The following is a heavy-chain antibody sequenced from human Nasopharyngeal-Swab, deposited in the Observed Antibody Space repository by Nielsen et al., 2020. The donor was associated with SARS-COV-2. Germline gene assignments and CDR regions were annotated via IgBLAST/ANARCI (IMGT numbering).Heavy chain of an antibody. V-gene: IGHV3-48*04. D-gene: IGHD2-2*01. CDR2: ISSGSSSI. CDR1: GFTFSNYS. J-gene: IGHJ3*02. Sequence: GESLKISCAASGFTFSNYSMNWVRQTPGTGLEWVSYISSGSSSIFYADSVKGRFTISRDNAKKSLFLQMNSLRAEDTAVYYCGRDRLYAPQPDAFDIWGQGTMVTVSS. CDR3: GRDRLYAPQPDAFDI.